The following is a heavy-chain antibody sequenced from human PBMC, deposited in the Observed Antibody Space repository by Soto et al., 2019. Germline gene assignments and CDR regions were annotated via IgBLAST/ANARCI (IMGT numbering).Heavy chain of an antibody. V-gene: IGHV3-72*01. D-gene: IGHD3-10*01. CDR1: GFTFSDHY. Sequence: HPGGSLRLSCAASGFTFSDHYMDWVRQAPGKGLEWVGRTRNKANIYTTEYAASVKGRFTISRDDLKNSLYLQMNSLKTEDTALYYCCVLLWFGELLNYFDYWGQGTLVTVSS. CDR3: CVLLWFGELLNYFDY. J-gene: IGHJ4*02. CDR2: TRNKANIYTT.